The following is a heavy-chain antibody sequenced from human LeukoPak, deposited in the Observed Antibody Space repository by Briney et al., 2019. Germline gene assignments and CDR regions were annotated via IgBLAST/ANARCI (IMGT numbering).Heavy chain of an antibody. CDR3: AKALGLDYYYYGMDV. J-gene: IGHJ6*02. Sequence: PGGSLRLSCAASGFTFSNYAMHWVRQAPGKGLEWVSGISWNSGSIGYADSVKGRFTISRDNAKNSLYLQMNSLRAEDTALYYCAKALGLDYYYYGMDVWGQGTTVTVSS. D-gene: IGHD3-16*01. CDR1: GFTFSNYA. CDR2: ISWNSGSI. V-gene: IGHV3-9*01.